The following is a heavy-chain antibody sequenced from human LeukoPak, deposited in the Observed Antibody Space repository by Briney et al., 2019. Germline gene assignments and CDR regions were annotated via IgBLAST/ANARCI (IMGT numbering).Heavy chain of an antibody. V-gene: IGHV3-23*01. J-gene: IGHJ4*02. Sequence: GGTLRLSCAASGFTFSSHGMNWVRQAPGKGLEWVSSISGSGLNTYYADSVKGRFTISRDKSKNTLYLQMNSLRVEDTAVYYCAKGVTPVISLQFFDYWGQGTLITVSS. CDR2: ISGSGLNT. CDR1: GFTFSSHG. D-gene: IGHD4-17*01. CDR3: AKGVTPVISLQFFDY.